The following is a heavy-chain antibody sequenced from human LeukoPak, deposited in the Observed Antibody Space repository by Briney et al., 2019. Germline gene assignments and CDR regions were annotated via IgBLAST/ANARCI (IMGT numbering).Heavy chain of an antibody. V-gene: IGHV3-33*01. Sequence: GGSLRLSCAASGFTFSSYGMHWVRQAPGKGLEWVAVIWYDGGNKYYADSVKGRFTISRDNSKTTLYPQMNSLRAEDTAVYYCARDLRAYCGGDCYLADAFDIWGQGTMVTVSS. CDR3: ARDLRAYCGGDCYLADAFDI. D-gene: IGHD2-21*02. CDR1: GFTFSSYG. CDR2: IWYDGGNK. J-gene: IGHJ3*02.